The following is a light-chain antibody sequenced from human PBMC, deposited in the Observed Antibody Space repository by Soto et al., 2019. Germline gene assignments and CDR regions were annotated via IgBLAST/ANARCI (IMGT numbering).Light chain of an antibody. CDR1: QDISNY. CDR3: QQYGSSPWA. Sequence: DIQMTQSPSSLSASVGSRVTITCQASQDISNYLNWYQQKPGKAHKLPIYDASNLETGVPSRFTGSGPGTDFTFTISRLEPEDFPVYYCQQYGSSPWAFGPGTK. CDR2: DAS. J-gene: IGKJ1*01. V-gene: IGKV1-33*01.